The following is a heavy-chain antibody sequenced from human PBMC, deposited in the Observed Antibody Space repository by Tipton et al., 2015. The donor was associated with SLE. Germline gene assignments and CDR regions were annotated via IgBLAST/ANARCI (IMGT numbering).Heavy chain of an antibody. D-gene: IGHD6-19*01. Sequence: TLSLTCTVSGGSISSSSYYWGWIRQPPGKGLEWIGYIYYSGSTNYNPSLKSRVTISVDTSKNQFSLTLSSVTAADTAVYYCARAGGDSSGWDFDYWGQGTLVTVSS. CDR2: IYYSGST. J-gene: IGHJ4*02. CDR3: ARAGGDSSGWDFDY. V-gene: IGHV4-61*05. CDR1: GGSISSSSYY.